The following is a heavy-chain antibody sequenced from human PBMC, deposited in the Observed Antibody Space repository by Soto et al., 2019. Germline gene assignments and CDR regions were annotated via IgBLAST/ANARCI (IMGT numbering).Heavy chain of an antibody. Sequence: GGSLRLSCAASGFTLSGYAMDWVRQAPGKGLEYVSGISSNGVGTYYANSVQGRFTISRDNSKNTVYLQMGSLRPEDMAVYYCARRARPDFYYMDVGGKGTRVPVSS. D-gene: IGHD6-6*01. CDR3: ARRARPDFYYMDV. CDR1: GFTLSGYA. CDR2: ISSNGVGT. V-gene: IGHV3-64*01. J-gene: IGHJ6*03.